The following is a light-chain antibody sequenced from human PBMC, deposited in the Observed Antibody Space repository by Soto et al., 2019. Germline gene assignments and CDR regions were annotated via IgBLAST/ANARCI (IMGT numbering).Light chain of an antibody. CDR3: QPYNSFSGT. J-gene: IGKJ1*01. CDR2: DAS. Sequence: DIQMTQSPSTLSASVGDRVTITCRASQTISSWLAWYQQKPGKAPKLLIYDASSLESGVPSRFSGRGSGTQFTLTISSLQPDYFATYYCQPYNSFSGTFGPGTKVDIK. CDR1: QTISSW. V-gene: IGKV1-5*01.